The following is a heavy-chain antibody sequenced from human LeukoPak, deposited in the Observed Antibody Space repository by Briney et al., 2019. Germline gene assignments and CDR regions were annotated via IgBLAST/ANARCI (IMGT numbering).Heavy chain of an antibody. Sequence: GSSVKVSCKASGGTFSSYAISWVRQAPGQGLEWMGGIIPIFGTANYAQKFQGRVTMTRDMSTSTVYMELSSLRSEDTAVYYCAKRRGDCSNGQGCGDSWGQGTLVTVSS. CDR3: AKRRGDCSNGQGCGDS. V-gene: IGHV1-69*05. CDR2: IIPIFGTA. J-gene: IGHJ4*02. D-gene: IGHD2-8*01. CDR1: GGTFSSYA.